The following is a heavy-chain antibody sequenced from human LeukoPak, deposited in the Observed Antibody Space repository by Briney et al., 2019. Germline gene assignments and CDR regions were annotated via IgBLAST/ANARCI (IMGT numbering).Heavy chain of an antibody. CDR1: GLTVSSNH. CDR3: AKAHDSSGYWFY. Sequence: GGSLRLSCAASGLTVSSNHMAWVRQAPGKGLEWVSVIYTGGITYYADSVKGRFTISRDNSKNTLYLQMNSLRAEDTAVYYCAKAHDSSGYWFYWGQGTLVTVSS. J-gene: IGHJ4*02. V-gene: IGHV3-53*01. D-gene: IGHD3-22*01. CDR2: IYTGGIT.